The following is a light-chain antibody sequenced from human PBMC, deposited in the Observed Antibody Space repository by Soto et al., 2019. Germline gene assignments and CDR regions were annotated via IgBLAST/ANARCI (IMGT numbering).Light chain of an antibody. CDR1: SSDVGAYNY. Sequence: QSALTQPASVSGYPGQSITISCTGASSDVGAYNYVAWCKQHPGKGPKLLIYDVSNRPSGFSSRFSGSKSGNTASLTISGLRAEDEADYYCCAYVHPNTFVFGGGTQLTVL. V-gene: IGLV2-14*01. CDR3: CAYVHPNTFV. CDR2: DVS. J-gene: IGLJ3*02.